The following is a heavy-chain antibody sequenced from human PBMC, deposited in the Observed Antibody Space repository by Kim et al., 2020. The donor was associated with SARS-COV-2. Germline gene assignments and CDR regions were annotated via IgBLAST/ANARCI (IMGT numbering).Heavy chain of an antibody. CDR2: IIPIFGTA. Sequence: SVKVSCKASGGTFSSYAISWVRQAPGQGLEWMGGIIPIFGTANYAQKFQGRVTITADESTSTAYMELSSLRSEDTAVYYCARDGIGSSWYLSPLKDYYYGMDVWGQGTTVTVSS. D-gene: IGHD6-13*01. CDR1: GGTFSSYA. J-gene: IGHJ6*02. V-gene: IGHV1-69*13. CDR3: ARDGIGSSWYLSPLKDYYYGMDV.